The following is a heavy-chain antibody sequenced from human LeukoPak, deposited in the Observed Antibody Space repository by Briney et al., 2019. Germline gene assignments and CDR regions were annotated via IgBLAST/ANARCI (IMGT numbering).Heavy chain of an antibody. Sequence: GGSLRLSCAASGFTFSNYAMHWVRQAPGKGLEWVALISYDGNNEYYADSVKGRFTISRDNAKNSLYLQMNSLRAEDTAVYYCARERIVGATEGFDYWGQGTLVTVSS. D-gene: IGHD1-26*01. J-gene: IGHJ4*02. CDR3: ARERIVGATEGFDY. CDR1: GFTFSNYA. V-gene: IGHV3-30-3*01. CDR2: ISYDGNNE.